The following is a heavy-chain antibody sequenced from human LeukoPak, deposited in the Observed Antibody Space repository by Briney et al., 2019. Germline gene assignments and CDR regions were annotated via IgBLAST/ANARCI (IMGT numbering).Heavy chain of an antibody. D-gene: IGHD3-9*01. V-gene: IGHV4-39*01. CDR1: GGSISSSSYY. J-gene: IGHJ4*02. Sequence: PSETLSLTCTVSGGSISSSSYYWGWIRQPPGKGLEWIGSIYYSGSTFYNPSLKSRVTISVDTSKNQFSLKLSSVTAADTAVYYCARHRRYFAWLSTGSDYWGQGTLVTVSS. CDR2: IYYSGST. CDR3: ARHRRYFAWLSTGSDY.